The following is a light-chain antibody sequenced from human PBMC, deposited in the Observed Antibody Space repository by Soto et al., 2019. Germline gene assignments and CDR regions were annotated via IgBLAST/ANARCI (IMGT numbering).Light chain of an antibody. CDR3: QQYGSSPWT. V-gene: IGKV3-20*01. CDR1: QSVSNNY. Sequence: EIMLTQSPGTLSLSPGERATLSCRASQSVSNNYLAWYRQKPGQAPRLLIYAASSRATGIPDRFSGSGSGTDFTLTINRLEPEDFVLYFCQQYGSSPWTFGQGTKVEIK. J-gene: IGKJ1*01. CDR2: AAS.